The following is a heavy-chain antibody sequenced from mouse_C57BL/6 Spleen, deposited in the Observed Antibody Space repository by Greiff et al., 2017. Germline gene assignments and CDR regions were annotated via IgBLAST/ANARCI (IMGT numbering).Heavy chain of an antibody. CDR3: ARQWLLPDYYAMDY. V-gene: IGHV1-18*01. CDR1: GYTFTDYN. CDR2: INPNNGGP. J-gene: IGHJ4*01. D-gene: IGHD2-3*01. Sequence: VQLQQSGPELVKPGASVKIPCKASGYTFTDYNMDWVKQSHGKSLEWIGDINPNNGGPIYNQKFKGKATLTVDKSSSTAYMELRSLTSEDTAVYDCARQWLLPDYYAMDYWGQGTSVTVSS.